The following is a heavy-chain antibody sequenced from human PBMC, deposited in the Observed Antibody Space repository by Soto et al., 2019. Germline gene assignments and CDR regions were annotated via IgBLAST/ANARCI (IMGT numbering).Heavy chain of an antibody. Sequence: LRLSCAASGFTFSSYWMSWVRQAPGKGLEWVANIKQDGSEKYYVDSVKGRFTISRDNAKNSLYLQMNSLRAEDTAVYYCARTAEYGDYNPFDHWGQGTLVTLPS. D-gene: IGHD4-17*01. J-gene: IGHJ4*02. V-gene: IGHV3-7*01. CDR3: ARTAEYGDYNPFDH. CDR1: GFTFSSYW. CDR2: IKQDGSEK.